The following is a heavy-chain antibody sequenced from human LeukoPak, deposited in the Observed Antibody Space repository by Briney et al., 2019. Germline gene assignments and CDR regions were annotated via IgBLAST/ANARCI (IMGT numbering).Heavy chain of an antibody. CDR2: ISYDATNE. Sequence: GGSLRLSCAASGFTFSGHAMHWVRQAPGKGLEWVAIISYDATNENYADSVKGRFTISRDISKNTLYLQMNSLRAEDTALYYCARGYYYGSRSYAYFDYWGQGTLVTVSS. CDR3: ARGYYYGSRSYAYFDY. CDR1: GFTFSGHA. V-gene: IGHV3-30-3*01. D-gene: IGHD3-10*01. J-gene: IGHJ4*02.